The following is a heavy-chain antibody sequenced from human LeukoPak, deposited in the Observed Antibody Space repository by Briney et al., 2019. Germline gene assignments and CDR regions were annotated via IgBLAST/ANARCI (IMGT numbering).Heavy chain of an antibody. J-gene: IGHJ5*02. CDR2: TYYRSKWYN. Sequence: SQTLSLTCAISGDSVSSNSAGWNWIRQSPSRGLEWLGRTYYRSKWYNDYAVSVKSRITINPDTSKNQFSLHLNSVTPEDTAVYYCARVAGIAAADNWFDPWGQGTLVTVSS. CDR1: GDSVSSNSAG. CDR3: ARVAGIAAADNWFDP. D-gene: IGHD6-13*01. V-gene: IGHV6-1*01.